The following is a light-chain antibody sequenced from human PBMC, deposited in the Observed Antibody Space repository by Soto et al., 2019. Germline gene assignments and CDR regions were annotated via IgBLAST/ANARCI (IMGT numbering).Light chain of an antibody. V-gene: IGKV3-20*01. CDR1: QSVSSSY. J-gene: IGKJ1*01. CDR3: HPAEA. Sequence: RVLTQSPGTLSLSPRERATLYCRASQSVSSSYLDWYQQTPGQATRLLIYGASSRANGITDRFSGSGSGPAFTITISRLEPEDFAVYYCHPAEAFGQGTKVDIK. CDR2: GAS.